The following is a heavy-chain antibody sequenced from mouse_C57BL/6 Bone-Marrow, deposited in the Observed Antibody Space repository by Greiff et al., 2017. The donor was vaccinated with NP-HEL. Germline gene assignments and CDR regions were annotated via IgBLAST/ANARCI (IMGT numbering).Heavy chain of an antibody. CDR2: IYPGSGST. D-gene: IGHD2-12*01. CDR1: GYTFTSYW. Sequence: QVQLQQSGAELVKPGASVKMSCKASGYTFTSYWITWVKQRPGQGLEWIGDIYPGSGSTNYNEKFKSKAKLTVDTSSSTAYMQISRLTSEDSAVYYCARLRPYFDYWGQGTTLTVSS. V-gene: IGHV1-55*01. CDR3: ARLRPYFDY. J-gene: IGHJ2*01.